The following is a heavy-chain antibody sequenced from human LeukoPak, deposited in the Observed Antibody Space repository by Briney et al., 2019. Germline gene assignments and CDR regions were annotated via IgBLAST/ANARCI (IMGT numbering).Heavy chain of an antibody. CDR2: TYYRSKWQN. CDR1: GDSVSSNIAA. CDR3: ARDLSMRFDA. J-gene: IGHJ5*02. D-gene: IGHD2/OR15-2a*01. V-gene: IGHV6-1*01. Sequence: SQTLSLTCVISGDSVSSNIAACNWIRQSPSRGLEWLGRTYYRSKWQNDYAVSVKSRITINPDTSKNQFSLQLNFVTPEDTAVYYCARDLSMRFDAWGQGTLVTVSS.